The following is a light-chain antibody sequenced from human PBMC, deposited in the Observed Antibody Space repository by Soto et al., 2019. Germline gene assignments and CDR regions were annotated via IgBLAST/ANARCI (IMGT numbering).Light chain of an antibody. V-gene: IGLV1-40*01. CDR1: SSNIGAGYD. CDR3: QYYDSSLSGYV. CDR2: GNS. J-gene: IGLJ1*01. Sequence: QSVLTQPPSVSGAPGQSVTISCTGSSSNIGAGYDVNWYQQLPGTAPKLLIYGNSNRHSGVPDRFSGSKSGNSAYLAITGLQAEDEADYYCQYYDSSLSGYVFGTGTKLTVL.